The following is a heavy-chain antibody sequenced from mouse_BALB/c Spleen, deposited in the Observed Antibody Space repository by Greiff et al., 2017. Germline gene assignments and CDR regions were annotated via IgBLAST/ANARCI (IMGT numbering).Heavy chain of an antibody. D-gene: IGHD1-1*01. CDR1: GFTFSSYA. CDR2: ISSGGSYT. CDR3: ARDPYYYGSSPYAMDY. V-gene: IGHV5-9-4*01. J-gene: IGHJ4*01. Sequence: EVMLVESGGGLVKPGGSLKLSCAVSGFTFSSYAMSWVRQSPEKRLEWVAEISSGGSYTYYPDTVTGRFTISRDNAKNTLYLEMSSLRSEDTAMYYCARDPYYYGSSPYAMDYWGQGTSVTVSS.